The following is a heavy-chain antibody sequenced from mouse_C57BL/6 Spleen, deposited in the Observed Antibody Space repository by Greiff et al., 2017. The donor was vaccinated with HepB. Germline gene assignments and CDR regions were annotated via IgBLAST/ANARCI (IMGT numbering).Heavy chain of an antibody. J-gene: IGHJ3*01. CDR3: ARDLPMIRTWFAY. Sequence: EVQGVESGGGLVKPGGSLKLSCAASGFTFSSYAMSWVRQTPEKRLEWVATISDGGSYTYYPDNVKGRFTISRDNAKNNLYLQMSHLKSEDTAMYYCARDLPMIRTWFAYWGQGTLVTVSA. D-gene: IGHD2-4*01. CDR1: GFTFSSYA. V-gene: IGHV5-4*01. CDR2: ISDGGSYT.